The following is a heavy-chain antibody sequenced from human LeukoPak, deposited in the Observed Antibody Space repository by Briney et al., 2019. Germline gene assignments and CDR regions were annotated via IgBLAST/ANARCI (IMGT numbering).Heavy chain of an antibody. J-gene: IGHJ5*02. CDR2: INHSGST. D-gene: IGHD1-26*01. V-gene: IGHV4-34*01. CDR3: ARHGSGSYFRWFDP. Sequence: SETLSLTCAVYGGSFSGYYWTWIRQSPGKGLEWIGEINHSGSTDYNPSLRSRVTISVDTSKNQFSLKLSSVTAADTAVYYCARHGSGSYFRWFDPWGQGTLVTVSS. CDR1: GGSFSGYY.